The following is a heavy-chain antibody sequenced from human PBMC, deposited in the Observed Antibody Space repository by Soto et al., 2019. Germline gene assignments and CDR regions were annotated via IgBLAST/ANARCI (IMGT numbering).Heavy chain of an antibody. J-gene: IGHJ4*02. CDR1: GGSISPYY. CDR2: IYYSGST. CDR3: ARLRYFFSGYVYFDY. Sequence: SETLSLTCTVSGGSISPYYWSWIRQPPGKGLEWIGYIYYSGSTNYEPSLKSRVTMPIDMSKNHFSLKLSSVSATDTAVYYCARLRYFFSGYVYFDYWGQGTLVTGSS. V-gene: IGHV4-59*08. D-gene: IGHD5-12*01.